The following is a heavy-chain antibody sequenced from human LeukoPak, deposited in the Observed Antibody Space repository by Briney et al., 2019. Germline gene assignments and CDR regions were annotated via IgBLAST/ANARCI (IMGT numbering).Heavy chain of an antibody. CDR1: GDSISRYY. Sequence: SETLSLTCTVSGDSISRYYWDWIRQPPGKGLAWIGYFSYAGSTNYNPSLKSRVTISVDTSKNQFSLNLTSVTAADTAVYYCPPGPKDRIDAHKPNWSFDLWGPGTLVTASS. J-gene: IGHJ2*01. D-gene: IGHD5-24*01. CDR2: FSYAGST. V-gene: IGHV4-59*01. CDR3: PPGPKDRIDAHKPNWSFDL.